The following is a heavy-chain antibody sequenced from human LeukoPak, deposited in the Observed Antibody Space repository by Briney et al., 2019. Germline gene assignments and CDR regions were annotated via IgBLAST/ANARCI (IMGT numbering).Heavy chain of an antibody. Sequence: GGSLRLSCAASGFTFNNFAMHWVRQAPGKGLEWVAVISIDGAKTYSADSVKGRFTISRDNSKKTLYLKMNTVRAEDTAEYYCAKGEGSSSSWYDFYDYGMDVWGKGTTVTVSS. J-gene: IGHJ6*04. CDR1: GFTFNNFA. D-gene: IGHD2-2*01. V-gene: IGHV3-30*18. CDR3: AKGEGSSSSWYDFYDYGMDV. CDR2: ISIDGAKT.